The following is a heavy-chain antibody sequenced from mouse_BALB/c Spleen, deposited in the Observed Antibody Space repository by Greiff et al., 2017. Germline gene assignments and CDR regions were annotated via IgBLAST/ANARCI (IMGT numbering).Heavy chain of an antibody. CDR2: IYPGSGNT. V-gene: IGHV1-63*01. D-gene: IGHD1-1*01. J-gene: IGHJ1*01. CDR1: GYAFTNYW. Sequence: QVQLQQSGAGLVRPGTSVKISCKASGYAFTNYWLCWVKQRPGHGLEWIGDIYPGSGNTYYNEKFKGKATLTADKSSSTAYMQLSSLTSEDSAVYFCARSPYYGSPYFDVWGEGTTVTVSS. CDR3: ARSPYYGSPYFDV.